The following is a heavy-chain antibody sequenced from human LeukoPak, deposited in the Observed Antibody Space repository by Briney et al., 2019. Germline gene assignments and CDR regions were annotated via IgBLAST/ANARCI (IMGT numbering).Heavy chain of an antibody. V-gene: IGHV3-23*01. Sequence: PGGSLRLSCAASGFTFSSYAMSWVREAPARGLEWVSSLRGNGDTFYADSVKGRFTLSRDDSRNTVYLQLNNLRVEDTALYYCAKDRGIAAAGKYGMDVWGQGTSVTVSS. CDR3: AKDRGIAAAGKYGMDV. CDR1: GFTFSSYA. J-gene: IGHJ6*02. CDR2: LRGNGDT. D-gene: IGHD6-13*01.